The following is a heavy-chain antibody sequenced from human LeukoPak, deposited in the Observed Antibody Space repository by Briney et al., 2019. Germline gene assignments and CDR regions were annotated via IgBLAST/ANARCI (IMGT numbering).Heavy chain of an antibody. V-gene: IGHV3-23*01. Sequence: GGSLRLSCAASGFTFSSSAMSWVRQAPGKALEWASSIIVSGDNTYYTDSAQGRFTISRDNFKNTLYLQMNSLRPEDTAIYYSAKFTPDWGQGTLVTVSS. CDR2: IIVSGDNT. CDR3: AKFTPD. J-gene: IGHJ4*02. CDR1: GFTFSSSA.